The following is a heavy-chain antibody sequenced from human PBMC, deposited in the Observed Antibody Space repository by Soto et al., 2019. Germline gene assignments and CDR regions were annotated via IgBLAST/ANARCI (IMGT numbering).Heavy chain of an antibody. D-gene: IGHD6-13*01. V-gene: IGHV3-23*01. CDR2: ISGIGGST. Sequence: EVQLLESGGGLVQPGGSLRLSCAASGFTFTDYALSWVRQAPGKGLEWVATISGIGGSTYLADSVKGRLSNCRDNSKNTVSLLMNSLRAEDTAVYFCARGSSGYISSWYYFDYWGRGTLVTVSS. CDR3: ARGSSGYISSWYYFDY. J-gene: IGHJ4*02. CDR1: GFTFTDYA.